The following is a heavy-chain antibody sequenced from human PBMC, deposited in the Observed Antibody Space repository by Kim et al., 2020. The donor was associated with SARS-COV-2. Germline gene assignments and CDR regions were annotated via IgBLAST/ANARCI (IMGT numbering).Heavy chain of an antibody. Sequence: ASVKVSCKASGYTFTSYAMHWVRQAPGQGLEWMGWINAGKGNTKYSEKFQGRVTITRDTSATTAYMELSSLSSEDTAVYYCARGVPYFDSWGQGTLVTVSS. CDR1: GYTFTSYA. CDR3: ARGVPYFDS. J-gene: IGHJ4*02. CDR2: INAGKGNT. V-gene: IGHV1-3*01.